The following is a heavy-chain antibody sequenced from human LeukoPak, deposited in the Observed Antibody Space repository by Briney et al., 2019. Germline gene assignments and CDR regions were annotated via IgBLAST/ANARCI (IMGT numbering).Heavy chain of an antibody. CDR2: IRYTGNT. J-gene: IGHJ2*01. CDR1: GGSISNYF. V-gene: IGHV4-59*08. Sequence: SETLSLTCTVSGGSISNYFWNWIRQTPGKGLEWIGYIRYTGNTNYNPSLESRVTMSLDTSKKNFSLKLTSVTAADTAVYYCVRGADTTGWYLGWWFDLWGCGTLVTVSS. D-gene: IGHD6-19*01. CDR3: VRGADTTGWYLGWWFDL.